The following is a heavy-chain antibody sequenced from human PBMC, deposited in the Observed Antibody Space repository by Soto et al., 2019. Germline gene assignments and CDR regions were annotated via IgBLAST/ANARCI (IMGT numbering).Heavy chain of an antibody. Sequence: SLRLSCAASGCTFSTYAMSWVRQAPGKWLEWVSTIGTGGGNTYYADSVKGRFTISRDNSENTLYLQMNSLTAADTALYYCPKRGGSGWGFHDYWGRRAIVTVSS. V-gene: IGHV3-23*01. J-gene: IGHJ4*02. D-gene: IGHD6-19*01. CDR1: GCTFSTYA. CDR3: PKRGGSGWGFHDY. CDR2: IGTGGGNT.